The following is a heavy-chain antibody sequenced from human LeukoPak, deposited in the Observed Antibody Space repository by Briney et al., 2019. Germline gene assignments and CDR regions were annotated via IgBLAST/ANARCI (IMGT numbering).Heavy chain of an antibody. J-gene: IGHJ4*02. V-gene: IGHV4-39*01. Sequence: PSETLSLTCTVSGGSISSSSYYWGWIRQPPGKGLEWIGSIYYSGSTYYNPSLKSRVTISVDTSKNQFSLKLSSVTAADTAVYYCASLHRITIFGVVTDTFDYWGQGTLVTVSS. CDR2: IYYSGST. CDR1: GGSISSSSYY. D-gene: IGHD3-3*01. CDR3: ASLHRITIFGVVTDTFDY.